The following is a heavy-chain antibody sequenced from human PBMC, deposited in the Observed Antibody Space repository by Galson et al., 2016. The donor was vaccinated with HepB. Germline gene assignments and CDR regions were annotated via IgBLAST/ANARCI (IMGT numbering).Heavy chain of an antibody. V-gene: IGHV4-61*02. CDR1: GGALNIGTYY. CDR2: VYASGSS. CDR3: ASTVAVPDFYFDN. Sequence: TQSLTCTVSGGALNIGTYYWSWIRQPAGKALEWIGRVYASGSSHYNPSLKSRVTMSVDTSKSQFYLRLTSVTAADTAVYYCASTVAVPDFYFDNWGQGTRVTVSS. D-gene: IGHD6-19*01. J-gene: IGHJ4*02.